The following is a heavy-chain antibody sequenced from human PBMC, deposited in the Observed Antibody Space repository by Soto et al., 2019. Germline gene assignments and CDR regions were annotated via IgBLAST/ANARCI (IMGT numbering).Heavy chain of an antibody. CDR1: GGSISGYY. J-gene: IGHJ4*02. CDR3: AYGDSRGPFDS. CDR2: IYNSGST. D-gene: IGHD4-17*01. Sequence: PSETLSLTCTVSGGSISGYYGSCIRQPPGKGLEWIGYIYNSGSTNYNPSLKSRVTISVDTSKNQSSLKLSSVTAEDTAVYYCAYGDSRGPFDSWGQGTLVTVSS. V-gene: IGHV4-59*01.